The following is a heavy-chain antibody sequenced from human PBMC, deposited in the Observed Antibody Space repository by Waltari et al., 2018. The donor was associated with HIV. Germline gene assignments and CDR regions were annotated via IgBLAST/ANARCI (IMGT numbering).Heavy chain of an antibody. CDR1: GFTLSSYW. Sequence: EVQLVESGGGLVQPGGSLRLSCAASGFTLSSYWMSWVRQAPGKGVEWVADIKQGGSEKYDVEYVKGLFNISRDNAKNSLYLQMNRLRAEDTAVYYCARDRHYDILTGSYFDYGSQGTLVTVSS. D-gene: IGHD3-9*01. CDR3: ARDRHYDILTGSYFDY. V-gene: IGHV3-7*01. CDR2: IKQGGSEK. J-gene: IGHJ4*02.